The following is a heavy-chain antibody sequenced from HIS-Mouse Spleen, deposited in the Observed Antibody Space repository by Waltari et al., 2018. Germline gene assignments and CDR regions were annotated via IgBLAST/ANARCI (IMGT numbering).Heavy chain of an antibody. CDR3: ARDYGDNWFDP. D-gene: IGHD4-17*01. Sequence: QLQLQESGPGLVKPSETLSLTCTVSGGSISSSSYYWGWIRQPPGKGLGRIGSIYYSGSTYYNPSLKSRGTISVDTSKNQFSLKLSSVTAADTAVYYCARDYGDNWFDPWGQGTLVTVSS. V-gene: IGHV4-39*07. J-gene: IGHJ5*02. CDR1: GGSISSSSYY. CDR2: IYYSGST.